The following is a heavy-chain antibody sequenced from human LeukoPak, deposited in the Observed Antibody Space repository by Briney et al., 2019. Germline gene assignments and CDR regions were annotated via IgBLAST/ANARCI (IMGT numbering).Heavy chain of an antibody. Sequence: EASVKVSCKASGYTFTSYGISWVRQAPGQGLEWMGWISAYNGNTNYAQKLQGRVTMTTDISTSTAYMEVRSLTSDDTAVYYCQRITIFGVIIDFDYWGQGSLVTVSS. V-gene: IGHV1-18*01. J-gene: IGHJ4*02. D-gene: IGHD3-3*01. CDR1: GYTFTSYG. CDR2: ISAYNGNT. CDR3: QRITIFGVIIDFDY.